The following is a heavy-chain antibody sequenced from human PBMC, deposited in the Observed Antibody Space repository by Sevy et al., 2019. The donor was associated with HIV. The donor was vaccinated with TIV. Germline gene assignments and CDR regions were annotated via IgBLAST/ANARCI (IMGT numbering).Heavy chain of an antibody. CDR1: GYIFTDYY. J-gene: IGHJ6*02. V-gene: IGHV1-2*02. Sequence: ASVKVSCKASGYIFTDYYIHWVRQAPGQGLEWMAWINSDSGVTNYAQRFQGEVTVTRDTSLSTAYLKLIRLRSNDTAIYYCARLTTKPTSDLYGMDVWGQGTTVTVSS. CDR2: INSDSGVT. D-gene: IGHD4-17*01. CDR3: ARLTTKPTSDLYGMDV.